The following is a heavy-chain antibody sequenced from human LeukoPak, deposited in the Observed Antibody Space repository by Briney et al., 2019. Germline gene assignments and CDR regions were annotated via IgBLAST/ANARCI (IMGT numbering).Heavy chain of an antibody. J-gene: IGHJ6*03. D-gene: IGHD3-10*01. V-gene: IGHV4-39*07. Sequence: SETLSLTCTVSGGSISSSSYYWGWIRQPPGKGLEWIGSIYYSGSTYYNPSLKSRVTISVDTSKNQFSLKLSSVTAADTAVYYCARTTVVRGTYYMDVWGKGTTVTISS. CDR1: GGSISSSSYY. CDR2: IYYSGST. CDR3: ARTTVVRGTYYMDV.